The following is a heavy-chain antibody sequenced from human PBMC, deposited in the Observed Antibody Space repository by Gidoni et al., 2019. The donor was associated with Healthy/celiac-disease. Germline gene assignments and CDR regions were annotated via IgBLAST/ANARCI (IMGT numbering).Heavy chain of an antibody. J-gene: IGHJ4*02. CDR2: IKQDGSEK. D-gene: IGHD6-19*01. Sequence: EVQLVESGGGLVQPGGSLRLSCAASGFTFSSYCMSWVRQAPGKGLEWVANIKQDGSEKYYVDSVKGRFTISRDNAKNSLYLQMNSLRAEDTAVYYCARDPDSSGWYDYWGQGTLVTVSS. CDR1: GFTFSSYC. V-gene: IGHV3-7*01. CDR3: ARDPDSSGWYDY.